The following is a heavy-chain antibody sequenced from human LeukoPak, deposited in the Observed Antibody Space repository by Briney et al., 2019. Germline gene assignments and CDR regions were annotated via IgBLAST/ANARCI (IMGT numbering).Heavy chain of an antibody. Sequence: VGSLRLSCAASGFTFNTFFLNWVRLTPGRELEWLACISQDGSETFYMDSVRGRFTISRDNTKNSLYLQMDSLRAEDTAVYFCVRDLGHSRHYFEYWGQGALVTVSS. CDR2: ISQDGSET. D-gene: IGHD7-27*01. J-gene: IGHJ4*02. V-gene: IGHV3-7*01. CDR3: VRDLGHSRHYFEY. CDR1: GFTFNTFF.